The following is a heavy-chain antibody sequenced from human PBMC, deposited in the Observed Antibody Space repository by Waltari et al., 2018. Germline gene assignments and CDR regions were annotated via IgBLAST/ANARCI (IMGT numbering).Heavy chain of an antibody. CDR1: GYTLTELS. D-gene: IGHD3-22*01. V-gene: IGHV1-24*01. CDR2: FDPEDGET. Sequence: QVQLVQSGAEVKKPGASVKVSCKVSGYTLTELSMNLVRLAPGKWLEWMGGFDPEDGETIYAQKFQGRVTMTEDTSTDTAYMELSSLRSEDTAVYYCATEADDSSGFDYCGQGTLVTVSS. CDR3: ATEADDSSGFDY. J-gene: IGHJ4*02.